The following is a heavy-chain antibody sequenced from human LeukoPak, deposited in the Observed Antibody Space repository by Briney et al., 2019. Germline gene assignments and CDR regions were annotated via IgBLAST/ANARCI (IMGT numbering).Heavy chain of an antibody. V-gene: IGHV1-69*04. D-gene: IGHD2-21*02. Sequence: GASVKVSCKASGGTFSSYAISWVRQAPGQGLEWMGRIIPIFGIANYAQKFQGRVTITADKSTSTAYMELSSLRSEDTAVYYCARGGACGGDCYSRWFDPWGQGTLVTVSS. CDR2: IIPIFGIA. J-gene: IGHJ5*02. CDR1: GGTFSSYA. CDR3: ARGGACGGDCYSRWFDP.